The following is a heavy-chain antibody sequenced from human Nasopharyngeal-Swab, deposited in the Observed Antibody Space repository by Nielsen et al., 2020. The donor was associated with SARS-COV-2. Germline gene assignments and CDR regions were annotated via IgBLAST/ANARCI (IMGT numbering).Heavy chain of an antibody. CDR3: ARQGGEYYDRSGYYYYALVPFDY. CDR2: FYYSGIT. Sequence: SETLSLTCTVSGGSISTYYCNWIRQPPAKGLEWIGYFYYSGITNSNPSLKSRVTLSVDTSKNQFSLKLSSVTAADTAVYCCARQGGEYYDRSGYYYYALVPFDYWGQGTMVTVSS. CDR1: GGSISTYY. D-gene: IGHD3-22*01. J-gene: IGHJ4*02. V-gene: IGHV4-59*08.